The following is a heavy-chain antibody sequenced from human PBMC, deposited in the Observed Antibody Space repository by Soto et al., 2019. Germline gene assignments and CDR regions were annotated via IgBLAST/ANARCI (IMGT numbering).Heavy chain of an antibody. J-gene: IGHJ5*02. CDR3: ATYIKTTRENWLDP. Sequence: PGGSLRLSCAASGFTFSSYAMHWVRQAPGKGLEWVAVISYDGSNKYYADSVKGRFTISRDNSKNTLYLQMNSLRAEDTAVYYCATYIKTTRENWLDPWGQGTLVPVYS. D-gene: IGHD4-4*01. CDR1: GFTFSSYA. CDR2: ISYDGSNK. V-gene: IGHV3-30-3*01.